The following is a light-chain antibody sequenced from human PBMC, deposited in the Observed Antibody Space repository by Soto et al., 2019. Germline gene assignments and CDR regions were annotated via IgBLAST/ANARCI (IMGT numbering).Light chain of an antibody. CDR2: DAS. CDR3: QQRSNWPPSIT. Sequence: ESVLAQSPGALSLSPGERATRSCRGSQSVSSYLAWYQQKPGQAPRLLIYDASNRATGIPARFSGSGSGTDFTLTISSLEPEDFAVYYCQQRSNWPPSITFGQGTRLEIK. V-gene: IGKV3-11*01. CDR1: QSVSSY. J-gene: IGKJ5*01.